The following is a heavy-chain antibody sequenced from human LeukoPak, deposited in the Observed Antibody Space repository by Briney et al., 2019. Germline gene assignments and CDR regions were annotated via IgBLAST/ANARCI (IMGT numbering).Heavy chain of an antibody. V-gene: IGHV3-7*01. CDR1: GFTFSSYS. J-gene: IGHJ3*02. Sequence: GGSLRLSCAASGFTFSSYSMNWVRQAPGKGLEWVANIKQDGSEKYYVDSVKGRFTISRDNAKNSLYLQMNSLRAEDTAVYYCARDGYCSSTSCYNAFDIWGQGTMVTVSS. CDR3: ARDGYCSSTSCYNAFDI. D-gene: IGHD2-2*02. CDR2: IKQDGSEK.